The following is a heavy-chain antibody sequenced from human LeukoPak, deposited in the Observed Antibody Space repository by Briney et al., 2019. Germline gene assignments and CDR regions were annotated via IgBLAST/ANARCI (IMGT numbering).Heavy chain of an antibody. J-gene: IGHJ4*02. Sequence: ASVEVSCKASGYTFTSSAFTWVRQAPGQGLEWMGWISAYNGNTKYAQNLQGRVTMTTDTSTTTAYMELRSLRSDDTALYYSARVDSSGFFDYWGQGTLVTVSS. CDR1: GYTFTSSA. V-gene: IGHV1-18*01. CDR2: ISAYNGNT. CDR3: ARVDSSGFFDY. D-gene: IGHD5-18*01.